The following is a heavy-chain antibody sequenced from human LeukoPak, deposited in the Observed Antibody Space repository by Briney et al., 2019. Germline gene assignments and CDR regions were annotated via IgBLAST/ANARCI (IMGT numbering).Heavy chain of an antibody. J-gene: IGHJ4*02. CDR2: INPNSGGT. V-gene: IGHV1-2*06. Sequence: ASVKVSCKASGYTFTGYYMHWVRQAPGQGLEWMGRINPNSGGTNYAQKFQGRVTMTRDTSISTAYMELSWLRSDDTAVYYCARDPTYYYDSSGYYDYWGQGTLVTVSS. CDR1: GYTFTGYY. CDR3: ARDPTYYYDSSGYYDY. D-gene: IGHD3-22*01.